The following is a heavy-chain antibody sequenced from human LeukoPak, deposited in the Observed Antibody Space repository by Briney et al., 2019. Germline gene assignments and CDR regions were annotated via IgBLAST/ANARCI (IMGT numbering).Heavy chain of an antibody. CDR1: GFTFSSYW. J-gene: IGHJ4*02. CDR3: AKCGAYRSYDY. V-gene: IGHV3-7*01. CDR2: IKEDGSEK. Sequence: GGSLRLSCAASGFTFSSYWMSWVRQAPGKGLEWVANIKEDGSEKSHADSVKGRFTVSIDNTKNSLYLHMASLRAEDTAVYYCAKCGAYRSYDYWGQGILVIVSS. D-gene: IGHD2-21*01.